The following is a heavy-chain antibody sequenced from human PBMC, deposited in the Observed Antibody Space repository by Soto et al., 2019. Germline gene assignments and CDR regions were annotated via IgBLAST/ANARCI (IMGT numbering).Heavy chain of an antibody. J-gene: IGHJ3*02. CDR1: GGSISSGGYY. Sequence: PSETLSLTCTVSGGSISSGGYYWSWIRQHPGKGLEWIGYIYYSGSTYYNPSLKSRATISVDTSKNQFSLKLSSVTAADTAVYYCARDLRDSSGYYLNDAFDIWGQGTMVTVSS. CDR2: IYYSGST. CDR3: ARDLRDSSGYYLNDAFDI. D-gene: IGHD3-22*01. V-gene: IGHV4-31*03.